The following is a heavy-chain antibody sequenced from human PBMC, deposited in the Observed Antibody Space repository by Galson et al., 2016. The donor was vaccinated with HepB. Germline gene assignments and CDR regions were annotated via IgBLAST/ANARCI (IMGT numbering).Heavy chain of an antibody. CDR3: ARDIGRNWFDP. Sequence: SLRLSCAASGLTFSSYWMTWVRQAPGEGLEWVANIKEDGSVQNYVDSVKGRFTISRDNARDSMYLQMSGLRAEDTAVYYCARDIGRNWFDPWGQGTLVTVSS. CDR1: GLTFSSYW. CDR2: IKEDGSVQ. V-gene: IGHV3-7*01. D-gene: IGHD1-26*01. J-gene: IGHJ5*02.